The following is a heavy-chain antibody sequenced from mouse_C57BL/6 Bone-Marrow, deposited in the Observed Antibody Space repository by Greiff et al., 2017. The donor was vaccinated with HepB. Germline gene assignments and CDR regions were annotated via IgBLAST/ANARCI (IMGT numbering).Heavy chain of an antibody. V-gene: IGHV1-52*01. Sequence: QVQLQQPGAELVRPGSSVKLSCKASGYTFTSYWMHWVKQRPIQGLEWIGNIDPSDSETHYNQKFKDKATLTVDKSSSTAYMQLSSLTSEDSAVYYCARRETAQATLGFAYWGQGTLVTVSA. J-gene: IGHJ3*01. CDR1: GYTFTSYW. CDR2: IDPSDSET. D-gene: IGHD3-2*02. CDR3: ARRETAQATLGFAY.